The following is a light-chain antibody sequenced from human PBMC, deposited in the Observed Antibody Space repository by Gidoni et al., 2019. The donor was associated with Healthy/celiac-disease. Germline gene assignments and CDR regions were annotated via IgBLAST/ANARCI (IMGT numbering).Light chain of an antibody. J-gene: IGKJ1*01. CDR3: MQGTHWPPWT. V-gene: IGKV2-30*01. Sequence: DVAMTQSPLSLPVTLGQPASISCRSSQSLVYSDGNTYLTWFQQRPGQSPRRLIYKVSNRDPGVPDRFSGSGAGTDFTLKISRVEAEDVGVYYCMQGTHWPPWTFGQGTKVEIK. CDR1: QSLVYSDGNTY. CDR2: KVS.